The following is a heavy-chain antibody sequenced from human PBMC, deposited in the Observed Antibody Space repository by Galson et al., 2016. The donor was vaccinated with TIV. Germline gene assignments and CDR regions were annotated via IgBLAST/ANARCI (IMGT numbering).Heavy chain of an antibody. V-gene: IGHV3-53*05. Sequence: SLRLSCAASDFIVSSNYMSWVRQAPGKGLEWVSIISSDGTTHYADSVRGRFTIYRDTSKNTVYLQMNSLRPEDTAVYYCARDRRFCGNECYLQYFYGMDVWGHGTTVTVSS. CDR1: DFIVSSNY. J-gene: IGHJ6*02. CDR3: ARDRRFCGNECYLQYFYGMDV. CDR2: ISSDGTT. D-gene: IGHD2-21*01.